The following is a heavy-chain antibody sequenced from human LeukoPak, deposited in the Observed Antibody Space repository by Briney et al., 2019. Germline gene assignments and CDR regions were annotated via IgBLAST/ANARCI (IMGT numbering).Heavy chain of an antibody. CDR3: ARIDSRGDLSFDF. J-gene: IGHJ4*02. CDR1: GFTFNFYN. Sequence: GGSLRLSCAASGFTFNFYNMNWVRQAPGKGLEWLPYISGSSSTVHYADSVKGRFTVSRDNAKNPLYLQMDSLRAEDTAVYYCARIDSRGDLSFDFWGQGTLVTVAS. V-gene: IGHV3-48*01. D-gene: IGHD3-22*01. CDR2: ISGSSSTV.